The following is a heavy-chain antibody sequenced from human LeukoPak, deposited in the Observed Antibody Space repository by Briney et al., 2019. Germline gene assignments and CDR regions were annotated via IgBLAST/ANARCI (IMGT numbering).Heavy chain of an antibody. J-gene: IGHJ4*02. CDR2: INHSGST. Sequence: SETLSLTCAVYGGSFSGYYWSWIRQPPGKGLEWIGEINHSGSTNYNPSLKSRVTISVDTSKNQFSLKLSSVTAADTAVYYCARDYYDILTGYSPGGYWGQGTLVTVSS. V-gene: IGHV4-34*01. D-gene: IGHD3-9*01. CDR1: GGSFSGYY. CDR3: ARDYYDILTGYSPGGY.